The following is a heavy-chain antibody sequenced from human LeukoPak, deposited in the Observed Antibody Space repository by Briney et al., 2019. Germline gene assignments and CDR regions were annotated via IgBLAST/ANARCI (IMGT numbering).Heavy chain of an antibody. Sequence: SETLSLTCTVSGGSISSDSYYWSWIRQPAGKGLEWIGRIYTSGSTNYNPSLKSRVTISVDTSKNQLSLKLSSVTAADTAVYYCASRRLLWFGEFKKRKNNWFDPWGQGTLVTVSS. V-gene: IGHV4-61*02. CDR1: GGSISSDSYY. J-gene: IGHJ5*02. D-gene: IGHD3-10*01. CDR2: IYTSGST. CDR3: ASRRLLWFGEFKKRKNNWFDP.